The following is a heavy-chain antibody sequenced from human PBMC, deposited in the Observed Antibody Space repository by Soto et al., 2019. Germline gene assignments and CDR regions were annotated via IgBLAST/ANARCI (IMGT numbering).Heavy chain of an antibody. CDR1: GYTLTELS. CDR2: FDPEDGET. Sequence: ASVKVSCKVSGYTLTELSMHWVRQAPGKGLEWMGGFDPEDGETIYAQKFQGRVTMTEDTSTDTAYMELSSLRSEDTAVYYCATNPTVYCGGDCYLPFGDYWGQGTLVTVSS. CDR3: ATNPTVYCGGDCYLPFGDY. J-gene: IGHJ4*02. V-gene: IGHV1-24*01. D-gene: IGHD2-21*02.